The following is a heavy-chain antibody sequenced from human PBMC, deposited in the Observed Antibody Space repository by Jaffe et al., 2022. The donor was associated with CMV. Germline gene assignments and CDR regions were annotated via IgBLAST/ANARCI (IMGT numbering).Heavy chain of an antibody. V-gene: IGHV3-48*02. Sequence: EVQLVESGGGLVQPGGSLRLSCAASGFTFSSYSMNWVRQAPGKGLEWVSYISSSSSTIYYADSVKGRFTISRDNAKNSLYLQMNSLRDEDTAVYYCAREKLVGATGLFDYWGQGTLVTVSS. CDR1: GFTFSSYS. D-gene: IGHD1-26*01. CDR2: ISSSSSTI. J-gene: IGHJ4*02. CDR3: AREKLVGATGLFDY.